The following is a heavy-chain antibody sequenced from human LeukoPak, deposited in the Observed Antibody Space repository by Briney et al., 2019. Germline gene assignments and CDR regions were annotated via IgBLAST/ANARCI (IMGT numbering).Heavy chain of an antibody. CDR1: GGSVSSGSYY. CDR2: INHSGST. CDR3: ASDGSSSFDY. D-gene: IGHD6-6*01. Sequence: SVTLSLTCTVSGGSVSSGSYYWSWIRQPPGKGLEWIGEINHSGSTNYNPSLKSRVTISIDTSKNQFSLKLSSVTAADTAVYYCASDGSSSFDYWGQGTLVTVSS. J-gene: IGHJ4*02. V-gene: IGHV4-39*07.